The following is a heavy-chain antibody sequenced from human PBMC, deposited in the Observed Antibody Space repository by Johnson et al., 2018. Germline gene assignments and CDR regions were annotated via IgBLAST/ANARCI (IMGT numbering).Heavy chain of an antibody. CDR2: VSSDGSID. V-gene: IGHV3-30*03. J-gene: IGHJ3*02. D-gene: IGHD2-15*01. Sequence: QVQLVQSGGGVVQPGKSLRLSCAASGFTFSRFGMHWVRQAPGKGLEWVAVVSSDGSIDYYADSVKGRFAISRDNSKNTLSLQMDSLRAQETAVYFSARENLASCAHDSGAFDNWGQGTLVTVSS. CDR3: ARENLASCAHDSGAFDN. CDR1: GFTFSRFG.